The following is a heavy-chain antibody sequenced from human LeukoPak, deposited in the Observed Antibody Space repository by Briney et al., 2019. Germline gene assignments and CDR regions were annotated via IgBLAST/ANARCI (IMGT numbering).Heavy chain of an antibody. CDR3: AKGRLSVAGFDY. J-gene: IGHJ4*02. CDR1: GFTFSNSD. CDR2: IKDSGGSA. V-gene: IGHV3-23*01. Sequence: GGSLRLSCAASGFTFSNSDTGWVRQAPGKGLEWVSAIKDSGGSAYYADSVRGRLTISRDNFKNTLYLQMSSLRAEDTAVYHCAKGRLSVAGFDYWGQGMLVTVSS. D-gene: IGHD6-19*01.